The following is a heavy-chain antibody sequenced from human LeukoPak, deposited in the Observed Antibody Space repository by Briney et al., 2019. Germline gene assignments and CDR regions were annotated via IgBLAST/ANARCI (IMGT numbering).Heavy chain of an antibody. J-gene: IGHJ3*02. Sequence: SQTLSLTCTVSGGSISSGSYYWSWIRQPAGKGLEWIGRIYTSGSTNYNPSLKSQVTISVDTSKNQFSLKLSSVTAADTAVYYCARFSGFWSGSSAFDIWGQGTMVTVSS. CDR1: GGSISSGSYY. V-gene: IGHV4-61*02. D-gene: IGHD3-3*01. CDR3: ARFSGFWSGSSAFDI. CDR2: IYTSGST.